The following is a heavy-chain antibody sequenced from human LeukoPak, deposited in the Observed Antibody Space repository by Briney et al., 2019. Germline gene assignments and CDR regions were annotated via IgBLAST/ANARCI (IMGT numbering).Heavy chain of an antibody. CDR3: ARQIGYCSGGSCYFDN. Sequence: GGSLRLSCTASGFTFSNYAMSWVRQAPGTGLQWVSAISGSGGDTYHADSVKGRFTISRDKSKNTVVLQMNSLRVDDMGVYYCARQIGYCSGGSCYFDNLGQGTLVTVSS. D-gene: IGHD2-15*01. CDR2: ISGSGGDT. J-gene: IGHJ4*02. CDR1: GFTFSNYA. V-gene: IGHV3-23*01.